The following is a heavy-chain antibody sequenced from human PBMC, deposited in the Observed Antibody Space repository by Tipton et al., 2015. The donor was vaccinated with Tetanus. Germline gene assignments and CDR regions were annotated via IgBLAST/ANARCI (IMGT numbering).Heavy chain of an antibody. Sequence: TLSLTCTVSGGSISGSPYFWNWIRHQPGKGLEWIGYVYYSGSTFYNPSLESRVTISVDTSKNQFSLNLTSVTAADTAMYYCARANYDNSKKGPFDSWGQGTLVIVSS. J-gene: IGHJ4*02. CDR1: GGSISGSPYF. V-gene: IGHV4-31*03. CDR2: VYYSGST. D-gene: IGHD3-3*01. CDR3: ARANYDNSKKGPFDS.